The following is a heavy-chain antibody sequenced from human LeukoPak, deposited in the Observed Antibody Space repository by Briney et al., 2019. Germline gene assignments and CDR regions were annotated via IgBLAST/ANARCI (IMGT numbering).Heavy chain of an antibody. CDR3: AKDEYYYDSSGYFDY. V-gene: IGHV3-30*04. Sequence: PGGSLRLSCAASGFTFRSYAMHWVRQAPGKGLEWVAVTSYDGSNKYYADSVKGRFTISRDNSKNTLYLQMNSLRAEDTAVYYCAKDEYYYDSSGYFDYWGQGTLVTVSS. CDR1: GFTFRSYA. J-gene: IGHJ4*02. CDR2: TSYDGSNK. D-gene: IGHD3-22*01.